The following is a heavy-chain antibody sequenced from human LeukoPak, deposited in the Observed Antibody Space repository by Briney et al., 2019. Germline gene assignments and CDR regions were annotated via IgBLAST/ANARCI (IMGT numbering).Heavy chain of an antibody. Sequence: PGGSLRLSCAASGFTYSSYEMNWVRQAPGKGLEWVSYISSSGSTIYYADSVKGRFTISRDNAKNSLYLQMNSLRAEDTAVYYCARDGEPAYGSSWYLYWGQGTLVTVSS. CDR1: GFTYSSYE. D-gene: IGHD6-13*01. J-gene: IGHJ4*02. V-gene: IGHV3-48*03. CDR2: ISSSGSTI. CDR3: ARDGEPAYGSSWYLY.